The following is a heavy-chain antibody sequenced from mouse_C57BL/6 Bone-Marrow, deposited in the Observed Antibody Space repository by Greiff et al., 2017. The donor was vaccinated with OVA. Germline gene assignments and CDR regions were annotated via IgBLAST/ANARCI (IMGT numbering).Heavy chain of an antibody. CDR3: ARSIYDGYYGLYYFDY. Sequence: VQLQQPGAELVMPGASVKLSCKASGYTFTSYWMHWVKQRPGQGLEWIGEIDPSDSYTNYNQKFKGKSTLTVDKSSSTAYMQLSSLTSEDSAVYYCARSIYDGYYGLYYFDYWGQGTTLTVSS. V-gene: IGHV1-69*01. J-gene: IGHJ2*01. CDR1: GYTFTSYW. D-gene: IGHD2-3*01. CDR2: IDPSDSYT.